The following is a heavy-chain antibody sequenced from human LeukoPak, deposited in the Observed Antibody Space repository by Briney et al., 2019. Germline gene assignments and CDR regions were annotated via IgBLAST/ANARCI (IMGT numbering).Heavy chain of an antibody. Sequence: GRSLRLSCAASGFTFSSYAMHWVRQAPGKGLEWISYISSASSSIYYADSVKGRFTISRDNAKNSLFLQMNSLRAEDTAVYYCARLPAYCSSTSCYYDYWGQGTLVTVSS. CDR2: ISSASSSI. CDR1: GFTFSSYA. CDR3: ARLPAYCSSTSCYYDY. D-gene: IGHD2-2*01. V-gene: IGHV3-48*04. J-gene: IGHJ4*02.